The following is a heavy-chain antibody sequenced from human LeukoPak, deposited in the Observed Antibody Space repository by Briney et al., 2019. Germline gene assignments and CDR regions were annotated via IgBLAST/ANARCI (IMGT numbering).Heavy chain of an antibody. J-gene: IGHJ3*02. CDR2: IYYSGST. CDR3: ARDPLVVVIDHDAFDI. CDR1: GGSISSSSYY. Sequence: SETLSLTCTVSGGSISSSSYYWGWIRQPPGKGLEWIGSIYYSGSTYYNPSLKSRVTISVDTSKNQFSLKLSSVTAADTAVYYCARDPLVVVIDHDAFDIWGQGTMVTVSS. V-gene: IGHV4-39*07. D-gene: IGHD3-22*01.